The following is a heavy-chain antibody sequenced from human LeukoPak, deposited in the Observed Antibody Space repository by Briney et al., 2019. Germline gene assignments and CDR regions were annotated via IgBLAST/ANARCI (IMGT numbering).Heavy chain of an antibody. V-gene: IGHV3-21*01. D-gene: IGHD4-17*01. J-gene: IGHJ4*02. CDR3: ARTLLTTVTPTFDY. Sequence: GGSLRLSCAASGFTFSSYSMNWVRQAPGKGLEWVSSISSSSSYIYYADSVKGRFTISRDSAKNSLYLQMNSLRAEDTAVYYCARTLLTTVTPTFDYWGQGTLVTVSS. CDR2: ISSSSSYI. CDR1: GFTFSSYS.